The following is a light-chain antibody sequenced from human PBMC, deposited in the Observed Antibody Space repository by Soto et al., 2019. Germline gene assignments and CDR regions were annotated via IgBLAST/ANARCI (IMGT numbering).Light chain of an antibody. V-gene: IGKV1-39*01. CDR2: AAS. Sequence: DIQMTQSPSSLSASVGDRVTITCRASQSISNYVNWYQQRLGKAPNLLIYAASSLQSGVPSRFSGSGSGRDFTLTISSLYPEDFATYYCQQSYHTLPLTFGGGTKVEI. CDR3: QQSYHTLPLT. J-gene: IGKJ4*01. CDR1: QSISNY.